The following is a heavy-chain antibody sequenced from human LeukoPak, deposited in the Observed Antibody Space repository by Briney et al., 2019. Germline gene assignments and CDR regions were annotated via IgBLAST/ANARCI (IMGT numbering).Heavy chain of an antibody. J-gene: IGHJ6*02. Sequence: SVKVSCKASGYTFTGYYMHWVRQAPGQGLEWMGGINPVFGTAHYAQKFQDRVTITADESTSTAYMELSSLRSEDTAVYYCAKTFLTAYDTYFYYYGLDVWGQGTPVTVSS. CDR3: AKTFLTAYDTYFYYYGLDV. CDR2: INPVFGTA. D-gene: IGHD3-9*01. V-gene: IGHV1-69*13. CDR1: GYTFTGYY.